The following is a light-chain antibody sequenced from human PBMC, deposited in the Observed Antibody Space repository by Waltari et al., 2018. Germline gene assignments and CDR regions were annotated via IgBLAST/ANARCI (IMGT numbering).Light chain of an antibody. CDR1: QSVRGT. CDR3: QHYVRLPVT. Sequence: EIVLTQSPGTLSLSPGETATLSCRASQSVRGTLAWYQQKPCQAPRLLIYGASSRATGIPDRFSGSGSGTDFSLTISRLEPEDFAVYYCQHYVRLPVTFGQGTRVEIK. CDR2: GAS. V-gene: IGKV3-20*01. J-gene: IGKJ1*01.